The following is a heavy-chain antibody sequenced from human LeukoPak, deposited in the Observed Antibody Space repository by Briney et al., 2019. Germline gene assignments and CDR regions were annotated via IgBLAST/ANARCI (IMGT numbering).Heavy chain of an antibody. V-gene: IGHV3-74*01. CDR2: INSDGSST. CDR1: GFTFSSYW. Sequence: GGSLRLSCAASGFTFSSYWMHWVRQAPGKGLVWVSRINSDGSSTSYADSVKGRFTISRDNAKNSLYLQMNSLRAEDTAVYYCARVAPPVGFGELLYYYYYYMDVWGKGTTVTISS. CDR3: ARVAPPVGFGELLYYYYYYMDV. D-gene: IGHD3-10*01. J-gene: IGHJ6*03.